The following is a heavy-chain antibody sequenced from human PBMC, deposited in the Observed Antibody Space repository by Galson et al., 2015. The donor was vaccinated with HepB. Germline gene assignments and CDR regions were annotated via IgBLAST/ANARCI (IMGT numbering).Heavy chain of an antibody. CDR3: ARGGGYGSQAPYYYYGMDV. CDR2: IWYDGSNK. J-gene: IGHJ6*02. V-gene: IGHV3-33*08. Sequence: SLRLSCAASGFTFSSYGMHWVRQAPGKGLEWVAVIWYDGSNKYYADSVKGRFTISRDNSKNTLYLQMNSLRAEDTAVYYCARGGGYGSQAPYYYYGMDVWGQGTTVTVS. D-gene: IGHD4-17*01. CDR1: GFTFSSYG.